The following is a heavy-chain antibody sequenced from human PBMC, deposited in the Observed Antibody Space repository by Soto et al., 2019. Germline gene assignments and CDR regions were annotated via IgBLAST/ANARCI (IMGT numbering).Heavy chain of an antibody. Sequence: VQLVQSGAEVKKPGASVKVSCKASGYTFTSYGISWVRQAPGQGLDWMGWISAYNGNTNYALKLQVRVTMTTDTSTSTAYMELRSLRSDDTAVYYCARATSGVYNSSWVDYWGQGTLVTVSS. D-gene: IGHD6-13*01. V-gene: IGHV1-18*04. CDR1: GYTFTSYG. CDR3: ARATSGVYNSSWVDY. CDR2: ISAYNGNT. J-gene: IGHJ4*02.